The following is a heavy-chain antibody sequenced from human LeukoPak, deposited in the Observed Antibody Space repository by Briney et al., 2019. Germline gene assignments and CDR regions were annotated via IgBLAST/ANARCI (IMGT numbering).Heavy chain of an antibody. J-gene: IGHJ6*03. D-gene: IGHD5-12*01. CDR1: GFTFSSYG. CDR2: ISSSGSTI. Sequence: GGSLRLSCAASGFTFSSYGMNWVRQAPGKGLEWVSYISSSGSTIYYVDSVKGRFTISRDNAKNSLYLQMNSLRAEDTAVYYCSASGYDYNYYYYMDVWGKGTTVTVSS. V-gene: IGHV3-48*04. CDR3: SASGYDYNYYYYMDV.